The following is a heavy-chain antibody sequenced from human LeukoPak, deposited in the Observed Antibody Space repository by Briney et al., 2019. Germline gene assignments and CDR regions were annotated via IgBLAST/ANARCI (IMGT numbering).Heavy chain of an antibody. CDR1: GGSFSGYY. CDR2: INHSGST. Sequence: PSETLSLTCAVYGGSFSGYYWSWIRQPPGKGLEWIGEINHSGSTNYNPSLKSRVTISVDTSKNQFSLKLSSVTAADTAVYYCARTPSYYDILTGYYRRFFWFDPWGQGTLVTVSS. J-gene: IGHJ5*02. D-gene: IGHD3-9*01. V-gene: IGHV4-34*01. CDR3: ARTPSYYDILTGYYRRFFWFDP.